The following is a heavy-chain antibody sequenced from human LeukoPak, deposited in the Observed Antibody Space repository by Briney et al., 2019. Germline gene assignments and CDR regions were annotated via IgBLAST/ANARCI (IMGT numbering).Heavy chain of an antibody. CDR2: ISAYNGNT. Sequence: ASVKVSCKASGYTFTSYGISWVRQAPGQGLEWMGWISAYNGNTNYAQKLQGRVTMTTDTSTSTAYMELRSLRSDDTAVYYCARDASNYYYGSGSYYYYYGMDGWGKGTTVTVST. V-gene: IGHV1-18*04. CDR3: ARDASNYYYGSGSYYYYYGMDG. CDR1: GYTFTSYG. J-gene: IGHJ6*04. D-gene: IGHD3-10*01.